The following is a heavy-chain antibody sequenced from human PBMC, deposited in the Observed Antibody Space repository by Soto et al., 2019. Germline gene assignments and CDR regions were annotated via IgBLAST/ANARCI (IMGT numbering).Heavy chain of an antibody. Sequence: ASVKVSCKASGYTFTSYGISWVRQAPGQGLEWMGWISAGNGNTKYSQKFQGRVTITRDTSASTAYMELSSLRSEDTAVYYCAGATRGYYYGMDVWGQGTTVTVSS. CDR2: ISAGNGNT. CDR1: GYTFTSYG. CDR3: AGATRGYYYGMDV. J-gene: IGHJ6*02. V-gene: IGHV1-18*01.